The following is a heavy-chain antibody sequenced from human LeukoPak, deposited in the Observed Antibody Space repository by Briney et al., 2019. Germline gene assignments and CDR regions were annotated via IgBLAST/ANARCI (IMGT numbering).Heavy chain of an antibody. J-gene: IGHJ4*02. V-gene: IGHV1-18*01. CDR1: GYTFTSYG. Sequence: ASVKVSCKASGYTFTSYGVNINWLRQAPGQGLEWMGWISPDNGNTMSVQKFQGRLTMSTDKSTNTAYMELRSLRSDDTAVYYCATAPCDNNNCPGAFDSWGQGALVTVSS. CDR2: ISPDNGNT. CDR3: ATAPCDNNNCPGAFDS. D-gene: IGHD1-1*01.